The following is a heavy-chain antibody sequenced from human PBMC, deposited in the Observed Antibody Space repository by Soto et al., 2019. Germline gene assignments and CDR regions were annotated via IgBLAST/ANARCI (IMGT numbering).Heavy chain of an antibody. J-gene: IGHJ4*02. D-gene: IGHD6-13*01. CDR2: TRNKANSYTT. CDR1: GFTFSDHY. V-gene: IGHV3-72*01. CDR3: ARVFGSSWYQAFFDF. Sequence: ESGGGLVQPGGSLRLSCAASGFTFSDHYMDWVRQAPGKGLEWVGRTRNKANSYTTEYAASVKGRFTISRDDSKNSLLLQMNSLKTEDTAVYYCARVFGSSWYQAFFDFWGQGTLVTVSS.